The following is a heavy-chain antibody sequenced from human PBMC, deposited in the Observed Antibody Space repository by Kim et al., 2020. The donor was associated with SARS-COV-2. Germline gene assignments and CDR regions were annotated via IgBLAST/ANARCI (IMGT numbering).Heavy chain of an antibody. D-gene: IGHD6-19*01. V-gene: IGHV4-39*01. J-gene: IGHJ4*02. CDR1: GGSISSSSYY. CDR2: IYYSGST. Sequence: SETLSLTCTVSGGSISSSSYYWGWIRQPPGKGLEWIGSIYYSGSTYYNPSLKSRVTISVDTSKNQFSLKLSSVTAADTAVYYCARLPVAGTYYFDYWGQGTLVTVSS. CDR3: ARLPVAGTYYFDY.